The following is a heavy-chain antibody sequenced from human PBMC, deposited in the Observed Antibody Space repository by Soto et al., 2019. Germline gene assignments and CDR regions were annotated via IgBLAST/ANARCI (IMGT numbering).Heavy chain of an antibody. J-gene: IGHJ6*02. D-gene: IGHD4-17*01. CDR2: INQSGST. V-gene: IGHV4-34*01. Sequence: PSETLSLTCGVYGGSFSGYYWSWIRQPPGKGLEWIGEINQSGSTNYNPSLKSRVSISVDTSKNQVSLNLTSVTAADTAIYYCAFRFNRFGSYGEYVPSYSYGMDVWGQGTTVTVSS. CDR3: AFRFNRFGSYGEYVPSYSYGMDV. CDR1: GGSFSGYY.